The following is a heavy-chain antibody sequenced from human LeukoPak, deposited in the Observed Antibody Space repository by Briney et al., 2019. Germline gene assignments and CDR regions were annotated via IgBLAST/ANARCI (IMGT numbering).Heavy chain of an antibody. Sequence: SETLSLTCIVSGGSISTNTYYWGWIRLPPGKGLEWIGEIHHRGTTYYNPPLRSRVTISVDTSKNQFSLRLTSVTAADTAVYYCARVTYNGYQHFDYWGQGNLVTVS. J-gene: IGHJ4*02. CDR2: IHHRGTT. D-gene: IGHD3-10*01. CDR3: ARVTYNGYQHFDY. V-gene: IGHV4-39*07. CDR1: GGSISTNTYY.